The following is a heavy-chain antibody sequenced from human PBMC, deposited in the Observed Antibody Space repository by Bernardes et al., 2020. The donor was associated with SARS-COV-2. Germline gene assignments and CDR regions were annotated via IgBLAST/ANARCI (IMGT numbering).Heavy chain of an antibody. V-gene: IGHV3-21*01. CDR3: ARDTWLDY. D-gene: IGHD5-18*01. J-gene: IGHJ4*02. CDR2: ISSSSTYI. Sequence: GGSLRLSRAASGFSFSSYTMNWVRQAPGKGLEWVSSISSSSTYIYYADSVKGRFTISRDNAKNSLYLQMTSLRAEDTAVYYCARDTWLDYWGQGTLVTVSS. CDR1: GFSFSSYT.